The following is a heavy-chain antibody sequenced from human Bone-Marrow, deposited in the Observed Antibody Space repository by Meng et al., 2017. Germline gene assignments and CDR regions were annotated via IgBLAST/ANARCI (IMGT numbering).Heavy chain of an antibody. J-gene: IGHJ5*02. CDR1: GYTFTSYG. CDR2: ISAYNGNT. D-gene: IGHD3-3*01. Sequence: ASVKVSCKASGYTFTSYGISWVRQAPGQGLEWMGWISAYNGNTNYAQKLQGRVTMTTDTSTSTAYMELSSLRSEDTAVYYCARDPSVKDDFWSGYYSGERNWFDPWGQGTLVTVSS. CDR3: ARDPSVKDDFWSGYYSGERNWFDP. V-gene: IGHV1-18*01.